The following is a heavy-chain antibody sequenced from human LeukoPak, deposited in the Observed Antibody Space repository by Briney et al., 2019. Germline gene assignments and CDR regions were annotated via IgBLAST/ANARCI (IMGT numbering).Heavy chain of an antibody. CDR2: IKQDGSEK. CDR3: ARVPFARSSGSYYMDV. Sequence: QPGGSLSLSCAASGFTISSYWMSWVRQAPGKGPEWVANIKQDGSEKYYVDSVKGRFTITRDNAKNSLYLQMNSLRAEDTAVYYCARVPFARSSGSYYMDVWGKGTTVTVSS. CDR1: GFTISSYW. J-gene: IGHJ6*03. D-gene: IGHD6-13*01. V-gene: IGHV3-7*01.